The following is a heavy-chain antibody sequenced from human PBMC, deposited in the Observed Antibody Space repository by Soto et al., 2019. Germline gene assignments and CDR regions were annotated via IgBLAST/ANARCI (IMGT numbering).Heavy chain of an antibody. CDR2: INAGNGNT. CDR1: RYTFTSYA. V-gene: IGHV1-3*01. CDR3: ARDLLFDY. Sequence: QGQLVQSGAEVKKPGASVKFSCNAARYTFTSYAMHWVRQAPGQRLEWMGWINAGNGNTKYSQKFQGRVTITRDTSASTAYMELSSLRSEDKDVDYCARDLLFDYWGQGTLVTVSS. J-gene: IGHJ4*02.